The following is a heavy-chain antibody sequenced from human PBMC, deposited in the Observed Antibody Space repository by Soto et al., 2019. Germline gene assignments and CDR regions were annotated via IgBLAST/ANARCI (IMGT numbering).Heavy chain of an antibody. J-gene: IGHJ4*02. D-gene: IGHD1-26*01. CDR1: GSIFSSHW. CDR3: AKDHGSGSYPY. CDR2: INQDGFGK. V-gene: IGHV3-7*05. Sequence: EVQLVESGGGLVQRGGSLRLSCVVSGSIFSSHWMTWVRQAPGKGLEWVASINQDGFGKYYVDSVRGRFAISRDNAKDSVYLQMDSLRVEDTAVYYCAKDHGSGSYPYWGQGTLVTVSS.